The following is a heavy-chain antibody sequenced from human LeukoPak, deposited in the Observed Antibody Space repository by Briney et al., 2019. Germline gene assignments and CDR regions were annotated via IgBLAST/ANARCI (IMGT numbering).Heavy chain of an antibody. Sequence: ASVKVSCKASGCTFSSYAISWVRQAPGQGLEWMGRIIPIFGTANYAQKFQGRVTITADKSTSTAYMELSSLRSEDTAVYYCARGTRVLRFLEWSNWFDPWGQGTLVTVS. V-gene: IGHV1-69*06. D-gene: IGHD3-3*01. CDR2: IIPIFGTA. CDR3: ARGTRVLRFLEWSNWFDP. CDR1: GCTFSSYA. J-gene: IGHJ5*02.